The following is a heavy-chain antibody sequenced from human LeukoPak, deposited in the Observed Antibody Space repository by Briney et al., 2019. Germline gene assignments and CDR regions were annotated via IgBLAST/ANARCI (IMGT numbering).Heavy chain of an antibody. CDR1: GFTFSSYG. CDR3: AAPMVRGVSDAFDI. CDR2: IWYDGSIK. Sequence: GGSLRLSCAASGFTFSSYGMHWVRQAPGKGLEWVAVIWYDGSIKYYADSVKGRFTISRDNPKNTLYLQMNSLRSEDAAVYYCAAPMVRGVSDAFDIWGQGTMVTVSS. J-gene: IGHJ3*02. D-gene: IGHD3-10*01. V-gene: IGHV3-30*02.